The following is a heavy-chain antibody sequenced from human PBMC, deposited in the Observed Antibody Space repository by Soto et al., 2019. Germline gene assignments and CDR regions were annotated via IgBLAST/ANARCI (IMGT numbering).Heavy chain of an antibody. CDR2: INPNSGGT. CDR1: GYTFTGYY. D-gene: IGHD6-13*01. Sequence: ASVKVSCKASGYTFTGYYMHWVRQAPGQGLEWMGWINPNSGGTNYAQKFQGWVTMTRDTSISTAYMELSRLRSDDTAVYYCARAFTSAGYSSQGDYYDGMDVWGQGTTVTVSS. J-gene: IGHJ6*02. CDR3: ARAFTSAGYSSQGDYYDGMDV. V-gene: IGHV1-2*04.